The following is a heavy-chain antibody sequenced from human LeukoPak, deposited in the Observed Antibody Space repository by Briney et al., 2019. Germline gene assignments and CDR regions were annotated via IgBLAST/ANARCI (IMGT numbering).Heavy chain of an antibody. CDR3: ARALTTLTYEGY. CDR1: GFTFSSYT. CDR2: ISGSNSYI. V-gene: IGHV3-21*01. J-gene: IGHJ4*02. D-gene: IGHD1-1*01. Sequence: GGSLRLSCTASGFTFSSYTMHWIRQAPGKGLEWVSSISGSNSYIFYADSVKGRFTVSRDNAKDSLYLQMNSLRAEDTAVYYCARALTTLTYEGYWGQGTLVTVSS.